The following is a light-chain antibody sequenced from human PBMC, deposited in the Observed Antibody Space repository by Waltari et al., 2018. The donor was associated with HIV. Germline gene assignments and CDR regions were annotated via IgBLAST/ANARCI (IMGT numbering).Light chain of an antibody. Sequence: SAVTQPASVSGLPGQSTTLSCTGGDSAFGLYNFVSWYQQHSGKPPKLILYDVDSRASGVSDRFSGSMSGNTASLTISGLRAEDEAHYYCASFTGDNTVMFGGGTEVTVL. CDR3: ASFTGDNTVM. J-gene: IGLJ3*02. V-gene: IGLV2-14*03. CDR2: DVD. CDR1: DSAFGLYNF.